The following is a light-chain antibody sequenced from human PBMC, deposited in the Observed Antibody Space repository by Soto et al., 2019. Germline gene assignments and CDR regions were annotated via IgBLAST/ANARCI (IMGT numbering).Light chain of an antibody. Sequence: DIELTQSPSSLSASVGDTVTITCRASQSISNFLTWYQKSPGRAPELLIYAASTLKGGVPSRFSGSRSGTDFTLTIRSLQADDVATYWCHQNFYPPRTFGQGTKVDIK. CDR2: AAS. J-gene: IGKJ1*01. CDR3: HQNFYPPRT. CDR1: QSISNF. V-gene: IGKV1-39*01.